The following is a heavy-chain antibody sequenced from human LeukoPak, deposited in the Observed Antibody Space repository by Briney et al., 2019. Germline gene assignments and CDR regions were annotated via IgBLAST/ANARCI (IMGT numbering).Heavy chain of an antibody. CDR3: ARDLGQYYDTSDNWFDP. J-gene: IGHJ5*02. D-gene: IGHD3-22*01. CDR1: GFTFSNYW. V-gene: IGHV3-74*01. Sequence: GGSLRLACAASGFTFSNYWMHWVRQAPGKGLVWVSRINSDGINTSYADSVKGRFTISRDNAKNTLNLQMNSLRAEDTAVYYCARDLGQYYDTSDNWFDPWGQGTLVTVSS. CDR2: INSDGINT.